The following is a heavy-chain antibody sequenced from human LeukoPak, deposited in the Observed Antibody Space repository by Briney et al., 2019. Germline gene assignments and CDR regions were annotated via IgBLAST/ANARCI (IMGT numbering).Heavy chain of an antibody. D-gene: IGHD7-27*01. Sequence: PGGSLRLSCAASGFTFNYYWMSWVRQAPGKGLECVANIKKDGSEKYYVDSVKGRFTISRDNAQKSLFLQMNSLRAEDTAVYYCARDAWGVDYWGQGTLVTVSS. CDR3: ARDAWGVDY. CDR2: IKKDGSEK. J-gene: IGHJ4*02. CDR1: GFTFNYYW. V-gene: IGHV3-7*01.